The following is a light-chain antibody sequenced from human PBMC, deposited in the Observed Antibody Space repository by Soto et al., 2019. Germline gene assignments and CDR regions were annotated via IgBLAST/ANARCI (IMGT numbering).Light chain of an antibody. Sequence: ETVLTQSPGTLSLSPGERVTLSCRASQTVAPNYFAWYQQRPGQAPRLLMNGASTRATGVPDRFSGSGSGTDFTLTISRLEPEDFAVYYCQQYTNSRWTFGQGTKVDIK. CDR3: QQYTNSRWT. CDR2: GAS. V-gene: IGKV3-20*01. CDR1: QTVAPNY. J-gene: IGKJ1*01.